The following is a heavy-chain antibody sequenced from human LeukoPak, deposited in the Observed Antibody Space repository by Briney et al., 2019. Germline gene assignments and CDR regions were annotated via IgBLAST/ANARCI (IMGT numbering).Heavy chain of an antibody. V-gene: IGHV3-48*01. J-gene: IGHJ5*01. CDR2: ICTGGSTM. D-gene: IGHD2-15*01. CDR3: IKEAGYCSGGGCYRWFDS. CDR1: GFTFRSYS. Sequence: GGSLRLSCGASGFTFRSYSMSWVRQAPGKGLEWISYICTGGSTMYYADSVKGRFTIARDDAQNSLSLQMNSLRGDDTAVYYCIKEAGYCSGGGCYRWFDSWGQGTLVTVSS.